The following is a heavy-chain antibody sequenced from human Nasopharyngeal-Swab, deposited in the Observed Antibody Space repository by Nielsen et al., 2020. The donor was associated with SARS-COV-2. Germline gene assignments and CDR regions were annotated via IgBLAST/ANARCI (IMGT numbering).Heavy chain of an antibody. CDR2: MNPNSGNT. Sequence: WVRQAPGQGLEWMGWMNPNSGNTGYAQKFQGRVTMTRNTSISTAYMELGSLRSEDTAVYYCARGFIVATIFHYYYYMDVWGKGTTVTVSS. D-gene: IGHD5-12*01. V-gene: IGHV1-8*01. CDR3: ARGFIVATIFHYYYYMDV. J-gene: IGHJ6*03.